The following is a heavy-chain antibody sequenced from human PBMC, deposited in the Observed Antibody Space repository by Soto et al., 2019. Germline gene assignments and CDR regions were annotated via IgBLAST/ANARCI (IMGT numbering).Heavy chain of an antibody. J-gene: IGHJ4*02. CDR2: IWYDGSNK. CDR3: ARDLGRDSSSWEYYFDY. Sequence: QVQLVESGGGVVQPGRSLRLSCAASGFTFSSYGMHWVRQAPGKGLEWVAVIWYDGSNKYYADSVKGRFTISRDNSKNTLYLQMNSLRAEDTAVYYCARDLGRDSSSWEYYFDYWGQGTLVTVSS. V-gene: IGHV3-33*01. CDR1: GFTFSSYG. D-gene: IGHD6-13*01.